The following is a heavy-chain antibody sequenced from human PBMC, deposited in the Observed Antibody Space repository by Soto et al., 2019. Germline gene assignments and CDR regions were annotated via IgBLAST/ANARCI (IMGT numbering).Heavy chain of an antibody. V-gene: IGHV1-46*02. CDR1: GYIFKNYY. CDR3: ARDLTSGDY. CDR2: FIPFSGAT. D-gene: IGHD3-3*01. Sequence: QVQLVQSGAEVKKPGASVKISCETSGYIFKNYYIHWVRQAPGQGLEWMAIFIPFSGATNYEQRLQGRVTATMDMSTSTVYMELNNLRSEDTAMYYCARDLTSGDYWGQGTLISVSS. J-gene: IGHJ4*01.